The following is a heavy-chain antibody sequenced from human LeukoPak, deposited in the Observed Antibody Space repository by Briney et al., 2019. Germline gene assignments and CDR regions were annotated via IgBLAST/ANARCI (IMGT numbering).Heavy chain of an antibody. V-gene: IGHV4-30-2*01. Sequence: PSETLSLTCAVSGGSISSGGYSWSWIRQPPGKGLEWIGYIYHSGSTYYNPSLKSRVTISVDRSKNQFSLKLTSVTAADTAVYYCARLGCGTTSCYTWWFDPWGQGTLVTVSS. CDR1: GGSISSGGYS. CDR3: ARLGCGTTSCYTWWFDP. J-gene: IGHJ5*02. CDR2: IYHSGST. D-gene: IGHD2-2*02.